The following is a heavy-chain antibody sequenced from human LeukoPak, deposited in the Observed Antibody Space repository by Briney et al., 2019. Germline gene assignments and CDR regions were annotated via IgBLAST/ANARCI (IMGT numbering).Heavy chain of an antibody. CDR3: AREIYYYDSSGCYFGAFDI. CDR2: ISYDGSNK. V-gene: IGHV3-30-3*01. CDR1: GFTFSSYA. J-gene: IGHJ3*02. D-gene: IGHD3-22*01. Sequence: PGGSLRLSCAASGFTFSSYAMHWVRQAPGKGLEWVAVISYDGSNKYYADSVKGRFTISRDNSKNTLYLQMNSLRAEDTAVYYCAREIYYYDSSGCYFGAFDIWGQGTMVTVSS.